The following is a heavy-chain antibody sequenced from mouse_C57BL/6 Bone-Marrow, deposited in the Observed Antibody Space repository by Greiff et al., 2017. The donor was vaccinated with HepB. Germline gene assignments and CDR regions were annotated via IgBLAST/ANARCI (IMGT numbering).Heavy chain of an antibody. CDR1: GYTFTSYW. Sequence: QVQLKQPGAELVKPGASVKLSCKASGYTFTSYWMHWVKQRPGRGLGWIGRIDPNSGGTKYNEKFKSKATLTVDKPSSTAYLQLRSLTSEDSAVYDCAREWDDDGCAYWGQGTLVTVSA. V-gene: IGHV1-72*01. CDR2: IDPNSGGT. J-gene: IGHJ3*01. D-gene: IGHD4-1*01. CDR3: AREWDDDGCAY.